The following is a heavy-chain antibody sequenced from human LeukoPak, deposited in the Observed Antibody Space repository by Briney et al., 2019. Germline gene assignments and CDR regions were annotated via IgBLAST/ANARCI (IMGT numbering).Heavy chain of an antibody. CDR2: ISWNSGSI. D-gene: IGHD6-13*01. CDR3: AKDIDSRVGPYFDY. CDR1: GFTFDDYA. V-gene: IGHV3-9*01. Sequence: PGGSLRLSCAASGFTFDDYAMHWVRQAPGKGLEWVSGISWNSGSIGYADSVKGRFTISRDNAKNSLYLQMNSLRAEDTALYYCAKDIDSRVGPYFDYWGQGTLVTVSS. J-gene: IGHJ4*02.